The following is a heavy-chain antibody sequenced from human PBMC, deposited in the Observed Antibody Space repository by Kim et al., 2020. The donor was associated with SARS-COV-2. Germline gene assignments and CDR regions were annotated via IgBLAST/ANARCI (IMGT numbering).Heavy chain of an antibody. J-gene: IGHJ6*02. CDR1: GFRSDDYA. D-gene: IGHD1-26*01. CDR2: ISGDGDTT. V-gene: IGHV3-43*02. CDR3: AKVARRGSYLHYYYAMDV. Sequence: GGSLRLSCAASGFRSDDYAMHWVRQGPGKGLEWVSVISGDGDTTYSVDSVKGRFTISRDNSKNSMYLPMNSLRPEDSALYYCAKVARRGSYLHYYYAMDVWGQGTAVTVS.